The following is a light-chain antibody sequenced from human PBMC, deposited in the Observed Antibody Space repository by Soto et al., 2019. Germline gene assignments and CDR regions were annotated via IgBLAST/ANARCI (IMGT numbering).Light chain of an antibody. J-gene: IGKJ3*01. V-gene: IGKV3-15*01. CDR3: QQYGRSSLT. CDR2: GAS. CDR1: QSIGTN. Sequence: EIVMTQSPATLSVSPGERATLSCRASQSIGTNLGWYQQKPGQAPRLLIHGASTRATGIPARFSGSGSGTDFTLTISRLDPEDFAVYYCQQYGRSSLTLGPGTKVDIK.